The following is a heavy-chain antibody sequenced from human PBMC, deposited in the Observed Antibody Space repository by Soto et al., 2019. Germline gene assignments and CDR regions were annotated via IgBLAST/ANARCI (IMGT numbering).Heavy chain of an antibody. D-gene: IGHD3-10*01. CDR2: IGTAGDT. Sequence: ESGGGLVQPGGSLRLSCAASGFTFSSYDMHWVRQATGKGLEWVSAIGTAGDTYYPGSVKGRFTISRENAKNSLYLQMNSLRAGDTAVYYCARSTYYYGSYYFDYWAREPWSPSPQ. CDR1: GFTFSSYD. J-gene: IGHJ4*02. CDR3: ARSTYYYGSYYFDY. V-gene: IGHV3-13*01.